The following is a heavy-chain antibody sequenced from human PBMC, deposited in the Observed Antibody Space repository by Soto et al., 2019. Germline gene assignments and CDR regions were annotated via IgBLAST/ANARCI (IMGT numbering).Heavy chain of an antibody. D-gene: IGHD3-10*01. CDR3: ARAAWGFVQSSYYFDY. CDR1: GYTFTSYA. V-gene: IGHV1-3*01. CDR2: INAGNGNT. J-gene: IGHJ4*02. Sequence: ASVKVSCKASGYTFTSYAMHWVRQAPGQRLEWMGWINAGNGNTKYSQKFQGRVTITRDTSASTAYMELSSLRSEDTAVYYCARAAWGFVQSSYYFDYWGQGTLVTVSS.